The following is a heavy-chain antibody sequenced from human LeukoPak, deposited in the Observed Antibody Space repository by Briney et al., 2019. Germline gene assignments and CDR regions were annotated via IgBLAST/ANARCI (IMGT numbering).Heavy chain of an antibody. CDR1: GGTFSSYA. Sequence: SVKVSCKASGGTFSSYAISWVRQAPGQGLEWMGGIIPIFGTANYAQKFQGRVTITTDESTSTAYMELSSLGSEDTAVYYCARKGLGRKNWFDPWGQGTLVTVSS. CDR3: ARKGLGRKNWFDP. CDR2: IIPIFGTA. D-gene: IGHD1-14*01. J-gene: IGHJ5*02. V-gene: IGHV1-69*05.